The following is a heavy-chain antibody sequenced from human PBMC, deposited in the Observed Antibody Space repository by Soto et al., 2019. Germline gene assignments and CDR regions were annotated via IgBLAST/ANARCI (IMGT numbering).Heavy chain of an antibody. CDR1: GGTFSSYA. Sequence: SVKVSCKASGGTFSSYAISWVRQAPGQGLEWMGGIIPIFGTANYAQKFQGRVTITADESTSTAYMELSSLRSEDTAVYYCARRGYCSGGSCAPGFYGMDVWGQGTTVTVSS. CDR3: ARRGYCSGGSCAPGFYGMDV. J-gene: IGHJ6*02. CDR2: IIPIFGTA. D-gene: IGHD2-15*01. V-gene: IGHV1-69*13.